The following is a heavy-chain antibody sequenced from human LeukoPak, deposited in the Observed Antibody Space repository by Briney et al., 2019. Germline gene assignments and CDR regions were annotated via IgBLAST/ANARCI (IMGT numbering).Heavy chain of an antibody. CDR2: IYTTGMT. CDR1: GGSINSYW. Sequence: SETLSLTCSVSGGSINSYWWSWIRQPAGKGLEFIGRIYTTGMTTYNPSFKSRVSMSVDTAKNQFSLELRSVTAADTAVYFCARAGYTISSYRFDYWGQGALVTVSS. J-gene: IGHJ4*02. V-gene: IGHV4-4*07. CDR3: ARAGYTISSYRFDY. D-gene: IGHD3-16*02.